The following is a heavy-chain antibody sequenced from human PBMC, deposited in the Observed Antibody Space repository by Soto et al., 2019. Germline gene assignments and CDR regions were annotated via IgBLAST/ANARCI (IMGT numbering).Heavy chain of an antibody. J-gene: IGHJ4*02. Sequence: ETLSLTCTVSDGSISSSSYYWGWIRQPPGKGLEWIGSISYSGSTYYNPSLKSRVTISVDTSKNQFSLKLSSVTAADTAVYYCASSYGDYVSYWGQGTLVTVSS. V-gene: IGHV4-39*01. CDR2: ISYSGST. CDR1: DGSISSSSYY. D-gene: IGHD4-17*01. CDR3: ASSYGDYVSY.